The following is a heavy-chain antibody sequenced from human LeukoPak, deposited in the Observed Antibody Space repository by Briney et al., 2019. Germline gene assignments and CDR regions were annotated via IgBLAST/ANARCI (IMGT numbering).Heavy chain of an antibody. CDR1: GGPFSGYY. D-gene: IGHD3-9*01. CDR3: ATASPVDWLFSV. Sequence: SETLSLTCAVYGGPFSGYYWSWIRQPPGKGLEWIGEINHSGSTNYNPSLKSRVTISVDTSKNQFSLKLSSVTAADTAVYYCATASPVDWLFSVWGQGTLVTVSS. V-gene: IGHV4-34*01. J-gene: IGHJ4*02. CDR2: INHSGST.